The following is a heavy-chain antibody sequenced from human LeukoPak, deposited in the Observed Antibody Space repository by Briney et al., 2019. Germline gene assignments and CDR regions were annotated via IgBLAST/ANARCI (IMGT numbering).Heavy chain of an antibody. CDR1: GFTFSSYA. V-gene: IGHV3-30*04. CDR2: ISYDESNK. Sequence: GGSLRLSCSASGFTFSSYAMHWVRQAPGKGLEWVALISYDESNKYYADSVKGRFTISRDNSKNTLYLQMDSLRAEDTAVYYCARERATYRSSWYFDYWGQGTLVTVSS. CDR3: ARERATYRSSWYFDY. J-gene: IGHJ4*02. D-gene: IGHD6-13*01.